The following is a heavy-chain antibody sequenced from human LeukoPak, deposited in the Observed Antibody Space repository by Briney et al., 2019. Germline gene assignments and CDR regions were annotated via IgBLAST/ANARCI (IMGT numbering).Heavy chain of an antibody. D-gene: IGHD6-19*01. Sequence: SETLSLTCTVSGYSISSGYYWGWIRQPPGKGLEWIGSIYHSGSTYYNPSLKSRVTISVDTSKNQFSLKLSSVTAADTAVYYCARVARLSIYSSGWLFDYWGQGTLVTVSS. CDR2: IYHSGST. CDR1: GYSISSGYY. CDR3: ARVARLSIYSSGWLFDY. J-gene: IGHJ4*02. V-gene: IGHV4-38-2*02.